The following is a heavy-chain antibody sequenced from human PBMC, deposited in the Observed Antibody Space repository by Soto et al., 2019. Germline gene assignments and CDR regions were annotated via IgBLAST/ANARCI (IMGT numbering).Heavy chain of an antibody. D-gene: IGHD5-18*01. J-gene: IGHJ4*02. Sequence: GGSLRLSCAASGFTFSSYGMHWVRQAPGKGLEWVAVIWYDGSNKYYADSVKGRFTISRDNSKNTLYLQMNSLRAEDTAVYYCARDYVDTAMVTTGLDYWGQGTLVTVSS. CDR2: IWYDGSNK. CDR1: GFTFSSYG. V-gene: IGHV3-33*01. CDR3: ARDYVDTAMVTTGLDY.